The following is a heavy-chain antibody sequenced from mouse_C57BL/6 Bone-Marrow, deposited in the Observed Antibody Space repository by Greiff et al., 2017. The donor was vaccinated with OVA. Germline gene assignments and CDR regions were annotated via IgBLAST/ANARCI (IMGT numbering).Heavy chain of an antibody. CDR1: GFSFNTYA. CDR3: VRLGYDYVGYAMDY. D-gene: IGHD2-4*01. V-gene: IGHV10-1*01. J-gene: IGHJ4*01. Sequence: EVQLQESGGGLVQPKGSLKLSCAASGFSFNTYAMNWVRQAPGKGLEWVARIRSKSNNYATYYADSVKDRFTISRDDSESMLYLQMNNLKTEDTAMYYGVRLGYDYVGYAMDYWGQGTSVTVSS. CDR2: IRSKSNNYAT.